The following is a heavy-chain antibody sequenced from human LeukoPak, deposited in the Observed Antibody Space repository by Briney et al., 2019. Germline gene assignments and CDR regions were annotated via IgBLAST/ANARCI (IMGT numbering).Heavy chain of an antibody. CDR3: ARGAVSSSNHFDY. D-gene: IGHD6-13*01. V-gene: IGHV4-34*01. J-gene: IGHJ4*02. CDR1: GGSFSGYY. Sequence: SETLSLTCAVYGGSFSGYYWSWIRQPPGKGLEWIGEINHSGSTNYNPSLKSRVTISVDTPKNQFSLKLSSVTAADTAVYYCARGAVSSSNHFDYWGQGTLATVSS. CDR2: INHSGST.